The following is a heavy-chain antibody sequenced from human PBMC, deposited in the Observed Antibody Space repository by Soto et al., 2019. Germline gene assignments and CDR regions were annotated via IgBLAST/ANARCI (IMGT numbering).Heavy chain of an antibody. V-gene: IGHV6-1*01. CDR1: GDSVSSNSAA. D-gene: IGHD6-13*01. Sequence: PSQTLSLTCAISGDSVSSNSAAWNWIRQSPSRGLEWLGRTYYRSKWYSDYAVSVKSRITINPDTSKNQFSLQLNSVTPEDTAVYYCARGTIAAAGTRVFDYWGQGTLVTVS. CDR3: ARGTIAAAGTRVFDY. J-gene: IGHJ4*02. CDR2: TYYRSKWYS.